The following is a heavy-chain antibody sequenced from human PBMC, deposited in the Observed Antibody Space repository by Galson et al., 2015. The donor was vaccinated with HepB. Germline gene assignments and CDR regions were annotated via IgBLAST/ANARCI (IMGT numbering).Heavy chain of an antibody. V-gene: IGHV1-2*06. CDR1: GYTFIGYY. J-gene: IGHJ6*03. Sequence: SVKVSCKASGYTFIGYYMHWVRQAPGQGLEWMGRMNPNSGGTNYAQKFQGRVTMTRDTSISTAYMELSRLRSDDTAVYYCARVITFGGVIVETYYYYMDVWGKGTTVTVSS. CDR3: ARVITFGGVIVETYYYYMDV. D-gene: IGHD3-16*02. CDR2: MNPNSGGT.